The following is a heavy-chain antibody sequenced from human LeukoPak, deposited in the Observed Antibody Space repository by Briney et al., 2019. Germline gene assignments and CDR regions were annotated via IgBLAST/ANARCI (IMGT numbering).Heavy chain of an antibody. Sequence: GGSLRLSCAGSGFAFGTYAMSWVRQAPGKGLEWVSGINGSGVITYYSDSVKGRFTISRDNSKNSLYLQMKSLRAEDTAVYYCAKDSSQGGDYLDSWGQGTLVTVSS. V-gene: IGHV3-23*01. J-gene: IGHJ4*02. CDR1: GFAFGTYA. CDR3: AKDSSQGGDYLDS. CDR2: INGSGVIT. D-gene: IGHD3-16*01.